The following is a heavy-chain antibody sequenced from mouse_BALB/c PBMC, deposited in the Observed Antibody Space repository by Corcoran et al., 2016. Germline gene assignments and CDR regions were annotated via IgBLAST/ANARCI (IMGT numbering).Heavy chain of an antibody. J-gene: IGHJ1*01. V-gene: IGHV14-3*02. CDR3: ARWDWYFDV. CDR2: IDPANGNT. CDR1: GFNNKDTY. Sequence: EVQLQQSGTELVKPGASVKLSCTATGFNNKDTYMHWVKQRPEQGREWIGRIDPANGNTKYDPKFQGKATITADTSSNTAYLQLSSLTSEDTAVYYCARWDWYFDVWGARTTVTVSS.